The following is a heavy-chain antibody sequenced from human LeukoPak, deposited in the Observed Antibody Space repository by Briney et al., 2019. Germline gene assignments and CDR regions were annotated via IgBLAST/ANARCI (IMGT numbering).Heavy chain of an antibody. Sequence: GGSLRLSCAASGFTFSSYGMHWVRQAPGKGLEWVAVIWYDGSNKYYADSVKGRFTISRDNSKNTLYLQMNSLRAEDTAVYYCAKDLLSSSSNYWGQGTLVTVSS. J-gene: IGHJ4*02. CDR2: IWYDGSNK. CDR1: GFTFSSYG. CDR3: AKDLLSSSSNY. D-gene: IGHD6-13*01. V-gene: IGHV3-30*02.